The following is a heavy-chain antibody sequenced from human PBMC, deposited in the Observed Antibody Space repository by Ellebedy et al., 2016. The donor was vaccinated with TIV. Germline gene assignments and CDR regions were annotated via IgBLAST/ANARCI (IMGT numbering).Heavy chain of an antibody. V-gene: IGHV3-23*01. J-gene: IGHJ6*02. CDR2: ISGSGGGT. CDR1: GFTFSSYA. Sequence: GESLKISXAASGFTFSSYAMSWVRQAPGKGLEWVSAISGSGGGTYYADSVKGRFTNSRDNSKNTLYLQMNSLRAEDTAVYYCAKDGWELLFAPYYYNGMDVWGQGTTVTVSS. D-gene: IGHD1-26*01. CDR3: AKDGWELLFAPYYYNGMDV.